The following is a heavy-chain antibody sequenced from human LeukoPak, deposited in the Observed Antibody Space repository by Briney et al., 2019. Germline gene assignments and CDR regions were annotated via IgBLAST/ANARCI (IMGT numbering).Heavy chain of an antibody. J-gene: IGHJ6*02. V-gene: IGHV4-30-4*01. D-gene: IGHD6-13*01. CDR2: IFYSGST. CDR3: ARDSVAAVGTGYYYYGMDV. CDR1: GGSISSADYY. Sequence: SETLSLTCTVSGGSISSADYYWSWLRQPPGKGLEWIGYIFYSGSTYSIPSLKSRVTISVDTSKNQFSLKLSSVTAADTAVYYCARDSVAAVGTGYYYYGMDVWGQGTTVTVSS.